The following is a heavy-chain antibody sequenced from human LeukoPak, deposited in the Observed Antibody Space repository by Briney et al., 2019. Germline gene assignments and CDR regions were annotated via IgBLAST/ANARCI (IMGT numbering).Heavy chain of an antibody. Sequence: GGSLRLSCAASGFTFSSYSMNWVRQAPGKGLEWFSSISSSSSYIYYADSVKGRFTISRDNAKNSLYLQMNSLRAEDTAVYYCARTGYGVRSWFDPWGQGTLVTVSS. J-gene: IGHJ5*02. CDR2: ISSSSSYI. CDR3: ARTGYGVRSWFDP. CDR1: GFTFSSYS. V-gene: IGHV3-21*01. D-gene: IGHD5-18*01.